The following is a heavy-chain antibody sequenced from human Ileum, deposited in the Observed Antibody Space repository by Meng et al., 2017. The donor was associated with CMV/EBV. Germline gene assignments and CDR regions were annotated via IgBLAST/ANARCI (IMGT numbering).Heavy chain of an antibody. CDR1: GDPISSGSHS. D-gene: IGHD1-26*01. V-gene: IGHV4-39*07. CDR2: MYFSGIA. J-gene: IGHJ4*02. CDR3: ARDLTNKWFYY. Sequence: MRLQESGPGLVKPAEPLSLPCTASGDPISSGSHSWAWFRQPPGKRLEWIGSMYFSGIADYNPSLKSRVTISLHATQKQFSLRLTSVTAADSAVYFCARDLTNKWFYYWGQGTLVTVSS.